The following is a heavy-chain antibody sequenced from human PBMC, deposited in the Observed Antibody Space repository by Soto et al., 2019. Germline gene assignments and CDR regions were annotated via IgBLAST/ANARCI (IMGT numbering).Heavy chain of an antibody. CDR3: TREYYDFWSGYYLGKYNWFDP. D-gene: IGHD3-3*01. CDR1: GFTFGDYA. V-gene: IGHV3-49*03. J-gene: IGHJ5*02. CDR2: IRSKAYGGTT. Sequence: PGGSLRLSCTASGFTFGDYAMSWFRQAPGKGLEWVGFIRSKAYGGTTEYAASVKGRFTISRDDSKSIAYLQMNSLKTEDTAVYYCTREYYDFWSGYYLGKYNWFDPWGQGTLVTVSS.